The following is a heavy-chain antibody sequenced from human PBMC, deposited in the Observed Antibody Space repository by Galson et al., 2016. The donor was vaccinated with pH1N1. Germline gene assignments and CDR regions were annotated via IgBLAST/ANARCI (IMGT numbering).Heavy chain of an antibody. CDR2: ISSAGNTM. Sequence: SLRLSCAVSGFTFDSHEMTWVRQAPGKGLEWVASISSAGNTMFYADSVKGRFIISRDNAKNSLYLQMTSLRVEDTAVYYCARAYHYPLTRSAGAFAYWGQGTLVTVSS. V-gene: IGHV3-48*03. CDR1: GFTFDSHE. J-gene: IGHJ4*02. CDR3: ARAYHYPLTRSAGAFAY. D-gene: IGHD3-10*01.